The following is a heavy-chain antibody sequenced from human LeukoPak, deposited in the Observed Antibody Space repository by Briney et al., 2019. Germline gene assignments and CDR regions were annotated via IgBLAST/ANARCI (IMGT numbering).Heavy chain of an antibody. D-gene: IGHD3-22*01. J-gene: IGHJ4*02. CDR3: ARDNPTYYYDSSGYRH. CDR1: GGSISSGDYY. Sequence: PSETLSLTCTVSGGSISSGDYYWSWIRQPPGKGLEWVGYIYYSGSTYYNPSLKSRVTISVDTSKNQFSPKLSSVTAADTTVYYCARDNPTYYYDSSGYRHWGQGTPVTVSS. V-gene: IGHV4-30-4*08. CDR2: IYYSGST.